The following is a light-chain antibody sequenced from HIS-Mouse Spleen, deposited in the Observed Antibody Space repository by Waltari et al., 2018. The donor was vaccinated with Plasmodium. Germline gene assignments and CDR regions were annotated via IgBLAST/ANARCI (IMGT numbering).Light chain of an antibody. Sequence: QSVLTQPPSVSAAPGQKVTISCSGSSSNIGNHYVSCSHQLPGTAPKLLIYDNNKRPSGIPDRFSGSKSGTSATLGITGLQTGDEADYYCGTWDSSLSAGVVFGGGTKLTVL. CDR2: DNN. J-gene: IGLJ2*01. V-gene: IGLV1-51*01. CDR3: GTWDSSLSAGVV. CDR1: SSNIGNHY.